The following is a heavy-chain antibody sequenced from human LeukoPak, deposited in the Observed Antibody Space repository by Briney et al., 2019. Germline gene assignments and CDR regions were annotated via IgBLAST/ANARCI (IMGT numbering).Heavy chain of an antibody. CDR3: ARAGAPYGSGNYYNSDV. J-gene: IGHJ6*02. Sequence: SETLSLTCTVSGAAISSYYWSWIRQPPGKGLEWLGYIHHSGGANYNPSLKSRVTISVDTSKNQFSLNLSSVTAADTAVYYCARAGAPYGSGNYYNSDVWGQGTTVTVSS. V-gene: IGHV4-59*01. CDR1: GAAISSYY. CDR2: IHHSGGA. D-gene: IGHD3-10*01.